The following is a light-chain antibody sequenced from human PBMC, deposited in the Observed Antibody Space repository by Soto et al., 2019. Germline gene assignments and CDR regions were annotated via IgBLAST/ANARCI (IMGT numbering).Light chain of an antibody. CDR3: CSYAGSSTWV. V-gene: IGLV2-23*01. Sequence: ALTQPASVSGSPGQSITISCTGTSSDVGSYNLVSWYQQHPGKAPKLMIYEGSKRPSGVSNRFSGSKSGNTASLTISGLQAEDEADYYCCSYAGSSTWVFGGGTKLTVL. J-gene: IGLJ2*01. CDR1: SSDVGSYNL. CDR2: EGS.